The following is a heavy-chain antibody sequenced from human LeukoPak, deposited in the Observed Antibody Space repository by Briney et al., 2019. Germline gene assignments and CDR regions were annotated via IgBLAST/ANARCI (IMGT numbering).Heavy chain of an antibody. CDR2: IYYSGST. D-gene: IGHD3-22*01. J-gene: IGHJ6*03. CDR3: ARGIYYDSSGYYRNYYYYMDV. V-gene: IGHV4-59*01. CDR1: GGSISSYY. Sequence: SETLSLTCTVSGGSISSYYWSWIRQPPGKGLEWIGYIYYSGSTNYNPSLKSRVTISVDTSKNQFSLKLSSVTAADTAVYYCARGIYYDSSGYYRNYYYYMDVWGKGTTVTISS.